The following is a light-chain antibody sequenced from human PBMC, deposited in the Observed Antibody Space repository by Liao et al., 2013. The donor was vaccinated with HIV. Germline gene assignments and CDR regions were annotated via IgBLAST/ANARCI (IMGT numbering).Light chain of an antibody. CDR1: NVGSTS. V-gene: IGLV3-21*04. CDR2: YDS. Sequence: SYELTQPPSVSVAPGKTAGISCGGNNVGSTSVHWYQQKPGQAPVLVIYYDSDRPSGIPERFYAFNSGNTATLTISRVEAGDEADYYCQVWDSSSDHVVFGGGTKLTVL. CDR3: QVWDSSSDHVV. J-gene: IGLJ2*01.